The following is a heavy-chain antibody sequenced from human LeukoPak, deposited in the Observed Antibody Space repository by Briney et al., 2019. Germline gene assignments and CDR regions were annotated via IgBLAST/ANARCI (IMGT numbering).Heavy chain of an antibody. J-gene: IGHJ4*02. Sequence: GGSLRLSCAASGFTFSNFWMTWVRQAPGKGLEWVANINEGGSEQNYVDSVKGRFTISRDNAKNSLSLQMNSLRAEDTAMYYCASGGHIDYCGQGTLVTVSS. D-gene: IGHD3-10*01. CDR3: ASGGHIDY. V-gene: IGHV3-7*01. CDR1: GFTFSNFW. CDR2: INEGGSEQ.